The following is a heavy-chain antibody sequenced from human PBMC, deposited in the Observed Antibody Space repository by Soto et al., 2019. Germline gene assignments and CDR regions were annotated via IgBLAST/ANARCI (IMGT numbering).Heavy chain of an antibody. CDR1: GYTFTSYD. CDR3: ARGRGIVARRGYYYYGMDV. Sequence: QVQLVQSGAEVKKPGASVKVSCKASGYTFTSYDINWVRQATGQGLEWMGWMNPNSGNTGYSQKFQGRVTMTRNTSISTAYMELSSLRSEDTAVYYCARGRGIVARRGYYYYGMDVWGQGTTVTVSS. CDR2: MNPNSGNT. D-gene: IGHD6-6*01. V-gene: IGHV1-8*01. J-gene: IGHJ6*02.